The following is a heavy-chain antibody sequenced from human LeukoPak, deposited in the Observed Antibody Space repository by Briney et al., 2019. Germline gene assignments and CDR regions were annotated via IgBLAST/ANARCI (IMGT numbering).Heavy chain of an antibody. J-gene: IGHJ2*01. CDR1: GFIVTGNY. CDR2: ISSDGRYK. V-gene: IGHV3-30*03. D-gene: IGHD3-10*01. CDR3: ARSGNTGRNWYFDL. Sequence: GGSLRLSCAASGFIVTGNYMNWVRQAPGKGLEWVAFISSDGRYKSHADSVKGRFTISRDNAKNSLYLQMNSLRAEDTAVYYCARSGNTGRNWYFDLWGRGTLVTVSS.